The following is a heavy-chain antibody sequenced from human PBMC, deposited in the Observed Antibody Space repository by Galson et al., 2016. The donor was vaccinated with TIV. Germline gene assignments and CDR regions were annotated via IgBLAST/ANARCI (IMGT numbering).Heavy chain of an antibody. V-gene: IGHV4-31*01. J-gene: IGHJ5*02. CDR2: IYYSGTT. D-gene: IGHD2-8*01. CDR3: VRETKRGVWFDP. Sequence: TLSLTCNVSGGSINSDGYYWPWIRQHPGKGLEWIGYIYYSGTTYYNPSLKSLVTISIDTSQNQFALQLSSVTAADTAVYYCVRETKRGVWFDPWGQGSLVTVSS. CDR1: GGSINSDGYY.